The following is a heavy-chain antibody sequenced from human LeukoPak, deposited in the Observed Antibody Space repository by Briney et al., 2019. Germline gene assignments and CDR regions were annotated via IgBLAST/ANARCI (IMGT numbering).Heavy chain of an antibody. J-gene: IGHJ5*02. CDR3: ARDHSTFNWFDP. V-gene: IGHV3-48*03. CDR1: GFTLATIE. Sequence: AGSRTPSSPPYGFTLATIETNWDRQLHGKGRGWVSYISSSGSTIYYEDSVKGRFTISRDNAKNSLYLQMNRLRADDTAVYYCARDHSTFNWFDPWGQATLVTVSS. CDR2: ISSSGSTI. D-gene: IGHD2-2*01.